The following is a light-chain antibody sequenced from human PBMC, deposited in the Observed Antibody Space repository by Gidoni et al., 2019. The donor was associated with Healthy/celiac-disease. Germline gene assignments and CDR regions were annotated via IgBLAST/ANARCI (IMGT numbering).Light chain of an antibody. J-gene: IGLJ2*01. V-gene: IGLV2-11*01. CDR1: SSDVGGYNY. CDR2: DVR. CDR3: CSYAGSVV. Sequence: QSALTQPRSESGTPGQSVTISCTGPSSDVGGYNYVSWYHQHPGKAPKLMIYDVRKRPSGVPDRFSGSKSGNTASLTISVLPAEDEADYYCCSYAGSVVFGVGTKLTVL.